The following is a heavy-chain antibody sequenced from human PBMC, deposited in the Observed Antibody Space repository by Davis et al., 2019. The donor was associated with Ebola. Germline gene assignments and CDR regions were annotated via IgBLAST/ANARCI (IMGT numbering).Heavy chain of an antibody. D-gene: IGHD3-10*01. J-gene: IGHJ4*02. CDR1: GFTFSSYA. V-gene: IGHV3-23*01. CDR3: ANPLYYNGDY. Sequence: PGGSLRLSCAASGFTFSSYAMTWVRQGPGKGLEWVSVITTGGSTQYADSVKGRFTISRDNSKHTLYLQMNSLGAEDTAVYYCANPLYYNGDYWGQGTLVTVSS. CDR2: ITTGGST.